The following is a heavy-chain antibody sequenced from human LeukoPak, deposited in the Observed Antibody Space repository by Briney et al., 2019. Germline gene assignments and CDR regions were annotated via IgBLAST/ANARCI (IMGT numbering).Heavy chain of an antibody. CDR3: ATVFSRGLHI. J-gene: IGHJ3*02. Sequence: GESLKISCQASATKFSNYWIGWVRQMPGKGLEWMGLVYLGDSSTTYSPSFQGQVTLSADISIATAYLEWNSLKASDSAMYFCATVFSRGLHIWGQGTMVTVSS. CDR2: VYLGDSST. CDR1: ATKFSNYW. D-gene: IGHD1-1*01. V-gene: IGHV5-51*01.